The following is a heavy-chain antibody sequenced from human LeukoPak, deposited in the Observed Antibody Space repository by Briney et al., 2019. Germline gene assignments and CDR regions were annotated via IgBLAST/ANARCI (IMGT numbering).Heavy chain of an antibody. D-gene: IGHD4-11*01. CDR2: IRSKANSYAT. J-gene: IGHJ6*04. Sequence: PGGSLRLSCAASGFTFSGSAMHWVRQASGKGLEWVGRIRSKANSYATAYAASVKGRFTISRDDSKNTAYLQMNSLKTEDTAVYYCTRLILVPATDDYHPRDVWGKGTTVTVSS. CDR1: GFTFSGSA. V-gene: IGHV3-73*01. CDR3: TRLILVPATDDYHPRDV.